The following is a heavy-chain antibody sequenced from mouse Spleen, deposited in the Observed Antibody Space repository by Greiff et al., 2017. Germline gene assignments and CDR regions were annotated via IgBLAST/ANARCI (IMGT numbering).Heavy chain of an antibody. CDR3: VRVSCSSSFRAMDY. V-gene: IGHV5-12*02. Sequence: EVHLVESGGGLVQPGGSLKLSCPTSGFTFSDYYMYWVRQTPEKRLEWVAYISNGGDSTYYPDTVKGRFTISRDNVKNTLYLQMSRLKSEDTAMYYCVRVSCSSSFRAMDYWGQGTSVTVSS. CDR1: GFTFSDYY. J-gene: IGHJ4*01. CDR2: ISNGGDST. D-gene: IGHD1-1*01.